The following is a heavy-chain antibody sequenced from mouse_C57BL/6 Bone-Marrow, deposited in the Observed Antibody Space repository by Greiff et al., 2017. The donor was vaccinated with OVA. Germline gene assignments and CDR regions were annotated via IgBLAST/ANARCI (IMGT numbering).Heavy chain of an antibody. D-gene: IGHD2-4*01. Sequence: QVQLKESGAELVRPGTSVKMSCKASGYTFTNYWIGWAKQRPGHGLEWIGDIYPGGGYTNYNEKFKGKATLTADKSSSTAYMQFSSLTSEDSAIYYCASYDYGGAWFAYWGQGTLVTVSA. J-gene: IGHJ3*01. CDR3: ASYDYGGAWFAY. V-gene: IGHV1-63*01. CDR1: GYTFTNYW. CDR2: IYPGGGYT.